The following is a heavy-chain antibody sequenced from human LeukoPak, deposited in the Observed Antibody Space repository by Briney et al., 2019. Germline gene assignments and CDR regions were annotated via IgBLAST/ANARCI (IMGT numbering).Heavy chain of an antibody. CDR1: GFTFSGYW. J-gene: IGHJ6*02. Sequence: PGGSLRLSCAASGFTFSGYWMSWVRQAPGKGLEWVANIKQDGSEKYYVDSVKGRFTISRDNAKNSLYLQMNSLRAEDTAVYYCARDCGGEGMDVWGQGTTVTVSS. V-gene: IGHV3-7*01. CDR2: IKQDGSEK. CDR3: ARDCGGEGMDV. D-gene: IGHD2-21*01.